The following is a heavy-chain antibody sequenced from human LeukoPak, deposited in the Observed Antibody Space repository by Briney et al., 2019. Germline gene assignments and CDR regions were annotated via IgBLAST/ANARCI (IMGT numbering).Heavy chain of an antibody. V-gene: IGHV4-30-2*01. CDR2: IYHSGST. CDR1: GGSISSGGYY. D-gene: IGHD2-2*01. J-gene: IGHJ5*02. CDR3: ARGGVVPAAIGVGGNWFDP. Sequence: MASETLSLTCTVSGGSISSGGYYWSWIRQPPGKGLEWIGYIYHSGSTYYNPSLKSRVTISVDRSKNQFSLKLSSVTAADTAVYYCARGGVVPAAIGVGGNWFDPWGQGTLVTVSS.